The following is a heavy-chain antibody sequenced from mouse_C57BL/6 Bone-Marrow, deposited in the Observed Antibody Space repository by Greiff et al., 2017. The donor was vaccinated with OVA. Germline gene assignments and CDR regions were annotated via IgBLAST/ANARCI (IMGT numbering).Heavy chain of an antibody. Sequence: QVHVKQPGAELVMPGASVKLSCKASGYTFTSYWMHWVKQRPGQGLEWIGEIDPSDSYTNYNQKFKGKSTLTVDKSSSTAYMQLSSLTSEDSAVYYCARAPLWFWGQGTTLTVSS. J-gene: IGHJ2*01. V-gene: IGHV1-69*01. CDR1: GYTFTSYW. D-gene: IGHD2-2*01. CDR2: IDPSDSYT. CDR3: ARAPLWF.